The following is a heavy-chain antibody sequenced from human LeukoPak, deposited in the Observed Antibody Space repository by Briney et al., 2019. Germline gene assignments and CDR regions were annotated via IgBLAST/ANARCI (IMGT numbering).Heavy chain of an antibody. Sequence: GSLRLSCAASGFTFRDYWMHWIRQAPGKGLVWVSRIKGDGSHTIYADSAKGRFTISRDNAKNTLYLQMKSLRVEDTALYYCVRDWDHFDFDSWGQGTLVTVSS. CDR3: VRDWDHFDFDS. CDR1: GFTFRDYW. J-gene: IGHJ5*01. V-gene: IGHV3-74*01. D-gene: IGHD1-26*01. CDR2: IKGDGSHT.